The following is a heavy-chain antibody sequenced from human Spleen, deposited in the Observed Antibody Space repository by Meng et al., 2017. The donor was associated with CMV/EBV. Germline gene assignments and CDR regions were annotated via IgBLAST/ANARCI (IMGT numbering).Heavy chain of an antibody. J-gene: IGHJ6*02. CDR2: INPNSGDT. CDR1: GYTFTGYY. Sequence: ASVKVSCKASGYTFTGYYMHWVRQAPGQGLEWMGWINPNSGDTDYAQDFQGRVTMTRDTSISTAYMELSRLRSDDTAVYYCARDLDDFWSAYYTWNYYYYGLDVWGQGTTVTVSS. CDR3: ARDLDDFWSAYYTWNYYYYGLDV. D-gene: IGHD3-3*01. V-gene: IGHV1-2*02.